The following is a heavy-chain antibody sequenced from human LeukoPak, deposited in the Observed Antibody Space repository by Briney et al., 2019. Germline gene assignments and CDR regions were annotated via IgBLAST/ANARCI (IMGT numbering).Heavy chain of an antibody. Sequence: GGSLRLSCAASGFTFSSYGMRWVRQAPGKGLEWVAVISYDGSNKYYADSVKGRFTISRDNSKNTLYLQMNSLRAEDTAVYYCANLDLVDYWGQGTLVTVSS. V-gene: IGHV3-30*18. CDR1: GFTFSSYG. CDR3: ANLDLVDY. CDR2: ISYDGSNK. J-gene: IGHJ4*02.